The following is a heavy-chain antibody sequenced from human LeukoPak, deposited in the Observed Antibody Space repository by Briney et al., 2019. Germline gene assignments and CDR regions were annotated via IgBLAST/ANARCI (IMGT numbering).Heavy chain of an antibody. CDR3: ARGYSYGYFS. J-gene: IGHJ5*02. CDR1: GFTFSSYW. Sequence: GGSLRLSCAASGFTFSSYWMQWVRQAPGKGLEWVANIKQDGSEKYYADSVKGRFTISRDNAKNTLYLQMNSLRAEDTAVYYCARGYSYGYFSWGQGTLVTVSS. D-gene: IGHD5-18*01. CDR2: IKQDGSEK. V-gene: IGHV3-7*01.